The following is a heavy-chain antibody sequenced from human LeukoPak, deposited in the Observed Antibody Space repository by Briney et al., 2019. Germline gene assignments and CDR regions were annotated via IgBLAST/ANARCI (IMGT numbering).Heavy chain of an antibody. CDR2: ISAYNGNT. CDR3: ARGRKLWFGESRIDY. Sequence: PSVKVSCKASGYTFTSYGISWVPQAPGQGLEGMGWISAYNGNTNYAQKLQGRVTMSTDTSTSTAYMELRSLRADDTAVYYCARGRKLWFGESRIDYWGQGTLVTVSS. CDR1: GYTFTSYG. V-gene: IGHV1-18*01. J-gene: IGHJ4*02. D-gene: IGHD3-10*01.